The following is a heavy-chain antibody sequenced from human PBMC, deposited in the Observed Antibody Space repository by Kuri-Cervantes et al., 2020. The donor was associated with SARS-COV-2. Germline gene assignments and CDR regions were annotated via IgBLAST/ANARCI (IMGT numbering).Heavy chain of an antibody. V-gene: IGHV4-34*01. Sequence: SETLSLTCAVYGGSFSDYYWSWIRQPPGKGLEWIGEINRSGSTNYSPSLKSRVTISIDTSKNQFSLKLSSVTAADTAVYYCARVPGPIYYYGMDVWGQGTTVTVSS. CDR2: INRSGST. D-gene: IGHD3-10*01. J-gene: IGHJ6*02. CDR3: ARVPGPIYYYGMDV. CDR1: GGSFSDYY.